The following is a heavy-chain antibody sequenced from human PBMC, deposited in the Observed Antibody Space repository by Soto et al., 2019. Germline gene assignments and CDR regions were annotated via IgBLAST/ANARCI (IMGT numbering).Heavy chain of an antibody. J-gene: IGHJ6*02. CDR3: ARCVATTLTYYYYGMDV. V-gene: IGHV1-69*12. Sequence: QVQLVQTGAEVKKPGSSVKVSCKASGGTFSSYAISWVRQAPGQGLEWMGGIIPIFGTANYAQKFQGRVTITADESTSTAYMELSSLRSEDTAVYYCARCVATTLTYYYYGMDVWGQGTTVTVSS. D-gene: IGHD5-12*01. CDR1: GGTFSSYA. CDR2: IIPIFGTA.